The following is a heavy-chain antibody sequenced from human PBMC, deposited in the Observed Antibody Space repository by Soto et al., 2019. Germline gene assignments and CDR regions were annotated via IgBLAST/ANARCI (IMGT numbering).Heavy chain of an antibody. CDR2: IYYIGST. D-gene: IGHD2-21*02. V-gene: IGHV4-61*01. Sequence: PSEALSLTCTVSGGSVIIGSYYWSWIRQPPGKGLEWIWYIYYIGSTNYNPSLKSRVTISVDTSKNQFSLKLSSVTAADTAVYYCVTAYCGGDCYGTNWFDPWGQGTLVTVSS. CDR3: VTAYCGGDCYGTNWFDP. CDR1: GGSVIIGSYY. J-gene: IGHJ5*02.